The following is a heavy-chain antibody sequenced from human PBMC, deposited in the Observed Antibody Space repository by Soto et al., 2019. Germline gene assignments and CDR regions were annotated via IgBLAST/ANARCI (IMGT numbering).Heavy chain of an antibody. CDR1: GFTFSSYG. CDR2: ISYDGSNK. Sequence: GSLRLSCAASGFTFSSYGMHWVRQAPGKGLEWVAVISYDGSNKYYADSVKGRFTISRDNSKNTLYLQMNSLRAEDTAVYYCAKDHTTNYYYMDVWGKGTTVTVSS. CDR3: AKDHTTNYYYMDV. J-gene: IGHJ6*03. D-gene: IGHD1-1*01. V-gene: IGHV3-30*18.